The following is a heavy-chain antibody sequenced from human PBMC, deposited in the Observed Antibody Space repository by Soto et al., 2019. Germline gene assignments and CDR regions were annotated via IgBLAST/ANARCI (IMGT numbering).Heavy chain of an antibody. D-gene: IGHD3-22*01. V-gene: IGHV3-23*01. CDR2: ISGSGGST. Sequence: GGSLRLSCAASGFTFSSYAMSWVRQAPGKGLEWVSAISGSGGSTYYADSVKGRFTISRDNSKNTLYLQMNSLRAEDTAVYYCAKDYYDSSGYYYTRGGYYGMDVWGQGTTVTVSS. CDR1: GFTFSSYA. J-gene: IGHJ6*02. CDR3: AKDYYDSSGYYYTRGGYYGMDV.